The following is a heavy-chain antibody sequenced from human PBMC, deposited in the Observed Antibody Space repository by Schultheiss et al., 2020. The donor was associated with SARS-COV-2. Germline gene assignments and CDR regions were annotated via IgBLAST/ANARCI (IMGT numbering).Heavy chain of an antibody. CDR2: INHSGST. CDR3: ARARITIFGVVIGAFDI. CDR1: GGSISSYY. D-gene: IGHD3-3*01. Sequence: SETLSLTCTVSGGSISSYYWSWIRQPPGKGLEWIGEINHSGSTNYNPSLKSRVTISVDTSKNQFSLKLSSVTAADTAVYYCARARITIFGVVIGAFDIWGQGTMVTVSS. J-gene: IGHJ3*02. V-gene: IGHV4-34*09.